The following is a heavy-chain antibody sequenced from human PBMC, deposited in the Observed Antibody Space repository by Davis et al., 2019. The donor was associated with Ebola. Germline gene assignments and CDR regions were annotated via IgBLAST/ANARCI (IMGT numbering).Heavy chain of an antibody. J-gene: IGHJ5*02. CDR2: INAGNGNT. V-gene: IGHV1-3*01. CDR1: GYTFTSYA. D-gene: IGHD2-15*01. Sequence: AASVKVSCKASGYTFTSYAMHWVRQAPGQRLEWMGWINAGNGNTKYSQKFQGRVTITRDTSASTAYMELSSLRSEDTAVYYCARDRAWGYCSGGSCSYNWFDPWGQGTLVTVSS. CDR3: ARDRAWGYCSGGSCSYNWFDP.